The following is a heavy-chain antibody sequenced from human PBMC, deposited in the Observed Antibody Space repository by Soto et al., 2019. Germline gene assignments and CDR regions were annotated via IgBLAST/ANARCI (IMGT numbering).Heavy chain of an antibody. CDR3: AREADCGGDCYPYYYDYGMDV. CDR2: ISSSSSTI. CDR1: GFTFSSYS. V-gene: IGHV3-48*02. Sequence: EVQLVESGGGLVQPGGSLRLSCAASGFTFSSYSMNWVRQAPGKGLEWVSYISSSSSTIYYADSVKGRFTISRDNAKNSLYLQMNSLRDEDTAVYYCAREADCGGDCYPYYYDYGMDVWGQGTTVTVSS. J-gene: IGHJ6*02. D-gene: IGHD2-21*02.